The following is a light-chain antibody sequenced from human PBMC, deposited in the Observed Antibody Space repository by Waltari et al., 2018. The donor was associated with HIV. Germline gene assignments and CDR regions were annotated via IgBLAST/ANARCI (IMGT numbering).Light chain of an antibody. Sequence: EIVMTQTPATLSVSPGKTATLSCRASQSVSSNLAWYQQKAGQTPRLLIYAASTRATGIPPRFSGSGSGTRFGLTITSLQPEDVAVYYCQQYNDWPWFTFGQGTKLEIK. V-gene: IGKV3-15*01. CDR3: QQYNDWPWFT. CDR2: AAS. CDR1: QSVSSN. J-gene: IGKJ2*01.